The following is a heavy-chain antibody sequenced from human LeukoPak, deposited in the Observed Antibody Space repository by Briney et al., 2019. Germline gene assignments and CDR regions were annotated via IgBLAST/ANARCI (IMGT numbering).Heavy chain of an antibody. CDR3: AKNFQAYYYYGMDV. V-gene: IGHV3-9*01. CDR1: GFTFDDYA. CDR2: ISWNSGSI. Sequence: GGSLRLSCAASGFTFDDYAMHWVRQAPGKGLEWVSGISWNSGSIGYADSVKGRFTISRDNAKNSLYLQMNSLRAEDTALYYCAKNFQAYYYYGMDVWGQGTTVTVPS. J-gene: IGHJ6*02.